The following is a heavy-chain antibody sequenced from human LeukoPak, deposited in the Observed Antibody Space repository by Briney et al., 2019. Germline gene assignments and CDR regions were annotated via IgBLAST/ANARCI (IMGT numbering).Heavy chain of an antibody. J-gene: IGHJ4*02. CDR1: GFSFSSYA. CDR2: ISSNGDST. D-gene: IGHD3-16*02. CDR3: VKDRYVDY. V-gene: IGHV3-64D*09. Sequence: PGRSLRLSCSVSGFSFSSYAMHWVRQAPGKGLEYVSSISSNGDSTYYADSVKGRFTISRDNSKNTLFLQMSSLRAEDTAVYYCVKDRYVDYWGQGTLVTVSS.